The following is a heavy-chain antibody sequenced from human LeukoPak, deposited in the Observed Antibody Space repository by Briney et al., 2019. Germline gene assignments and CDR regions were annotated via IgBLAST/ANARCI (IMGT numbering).Heavy chain of an antibody. CDR3: ARDNSVGDTAWWFDP. CDR2: INPSGSDT. Sequence: ASVKVSCKASGYTFTSHYMHWVRQAPEQGLEWMGLINPSGSDTVYAQKFQGRVTMTRDMSTSTDYMELSSLRFDDTAAYYCARDNSVGDTAWWFDPWGQGTLVTVSS. V-gene: IGHV1-46*01. J-gene: IGHJ5*02. CDR1: GYTFTSHY. D-gene: IGHD1-26*01.